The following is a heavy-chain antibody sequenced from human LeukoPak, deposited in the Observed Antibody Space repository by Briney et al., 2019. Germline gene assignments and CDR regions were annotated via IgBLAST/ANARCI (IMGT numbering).Heavy chain of an antibody. D-gene: IGHD3-10*01. CDR1: GFTFSSYW. CDR3: AKDSSYGSGSYYNPNFDY. Sequence: GGSLRLSCAASGFTFSSYWMSWVRQAPGKGLEWVANIKQDGSEKYYVDSVKGRFTISRDNSKNSLYLQINSLRTEDTALYYCAKDSSYGSGSYYNPNFDYWGQGTLVTVSS. J-gene: IGHJ4*02. CDR2: IKQDGSEK. V-gene: IGHV3-7*03.